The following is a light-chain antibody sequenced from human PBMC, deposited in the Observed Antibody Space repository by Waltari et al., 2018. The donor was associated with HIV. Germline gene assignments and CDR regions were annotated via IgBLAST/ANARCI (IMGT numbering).Light chain of an antibody. CDR2: EGS. J-gene: IGLJ2*01. V-gene: IGLV2-23*01. Sequence: QSALTQPASVSGSPGQSIPIPCTGTSSDVWSYNLVSWYQQHPGKAPKLMIYEGSKRPSGVSNRFSGSKSGNTASLTISGLQAEDEADYYCCSYAGSSNVVFGGGTKLTVL. CDR3: CSYAGSSNVV. CDR1: SSDVWSYNL.